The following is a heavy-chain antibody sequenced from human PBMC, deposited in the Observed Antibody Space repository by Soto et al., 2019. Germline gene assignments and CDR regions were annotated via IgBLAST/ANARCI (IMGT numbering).Heavy chain of an antibody. CDR1: GGTFSSYA. CDR2: IIPIFGTA. V-gene: IGHV1-69*13. Sequence: SVKVSCKASGGTFSSYAISWVRQAPGQGLEWMGGIIPIFGTANYAQKFQGRVTITADESTSTAYMELSSMRSEDTAVYYCASTGGYSHGYNYWGQGTLVTVSS. J-gene: IGHJ4*02. CDR3: ASTGGYSHGYNY. D-gene: IGHD5-18*01.